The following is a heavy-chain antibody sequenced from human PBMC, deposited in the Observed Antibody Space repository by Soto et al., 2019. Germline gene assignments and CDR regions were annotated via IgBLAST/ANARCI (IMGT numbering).Heavy chain of an antibody. J-gene: IGHJ6*03. V-gene: IGHV4-59*12. D-gene: IGHD4-17*01. CDR3: ARGLPTTVTPEYYYYYMDV. CDR1: GGSISNFY. Sequence: SETLSLTCTVSGGSISNFYWSWIRQPPGKGLEWIGYVYYTGSTSYNPSLKRRVTFSADTSRNQFSLKLSSVTAADTAVYYCARGLPTTVTPEYYYYYMDVWGKGTTVTVSS. CDR2: VYYTGST.